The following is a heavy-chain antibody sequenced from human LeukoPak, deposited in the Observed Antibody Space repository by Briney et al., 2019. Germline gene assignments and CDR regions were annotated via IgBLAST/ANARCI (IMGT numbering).Heavy chain of an antibody. CDR2: INHSGST. Sequence: SGTLSLTCAVYGGSFSGYYWSWIRQPPGKGLEWIGEINHSGSTNYNPSLKSRVTISVDTSKNQFSLKLSSVTAADTAVYYCAGEVEGQVVVPAATHYYYYYYMDVWGKGTTVTVSS. CDR3: AGEVEGQVVVPAATHYYYYYYMDV. J-gene: IGHJ6*03. CDR1: GGSFSGYY. D-gene: IGHD2-2*01. V-gene: IGHV4-34*01.